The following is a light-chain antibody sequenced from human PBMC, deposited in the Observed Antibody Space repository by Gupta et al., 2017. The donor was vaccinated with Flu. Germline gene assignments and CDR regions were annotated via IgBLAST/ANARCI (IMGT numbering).Light chain of an antibody. CDR2: DVT. CDR3: SEYTANFTDI. CDR1: SSHIDTYNL. Sequence: TSSHIDTYNLGSWYQHPHGTAPKLMVYDVTNRPSGVPDRFSGSKSGTTASLTISELQAEDEADYYCSEYTANFTDIFGTGTRVTVL. V-gene: IGLV2-18*01. J-gene: IGLJ1*01.